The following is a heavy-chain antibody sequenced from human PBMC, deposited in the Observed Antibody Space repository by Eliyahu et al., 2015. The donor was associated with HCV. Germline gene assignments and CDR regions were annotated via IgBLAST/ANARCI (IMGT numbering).Heavy chain of an antibody. Sequence: QAQLVQSGAEVKTPGASVTLSCKASGXSFPYYYVNWVRQAPGQGLEWVGMINPAGPSTVYAQKFQGRVTMTRDVSTLTVYMELSDLTSDDTALYYCAREYLGREFDSWGQGTLVTVSS. CDR3: AREYLGREFDS. CDR2: INPAGPST. J-gene: IGHJ4*02. V-gene: IGHV1-46*01. D-gene: IGHD7-27*01. CDR1: GXSFPYYY.